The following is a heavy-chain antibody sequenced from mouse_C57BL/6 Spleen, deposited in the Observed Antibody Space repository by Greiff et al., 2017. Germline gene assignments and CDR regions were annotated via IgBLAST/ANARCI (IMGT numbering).Heavy chain of an antibody. Sequence: DVMLVESGGGLVQSGRSLRLSCATSGFTFSDFYMEWVRQAPGKGLEWIAASRNKANDYTTEYSASVKGRFIVSRDTSQSILYLQMNALRAEDTAMYYCARDAGDYAMDYWGQGTSVTVSS. J-gene: IGHJ4*01. CDR2: SRNKANDYTT. CDR1: GFTFSDFY. CDR3: ARDAGDYAMDY. V-gene: IGHV7-1*01.